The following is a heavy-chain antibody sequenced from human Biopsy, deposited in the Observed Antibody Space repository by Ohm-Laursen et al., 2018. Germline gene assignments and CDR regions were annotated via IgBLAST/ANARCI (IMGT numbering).Heavy chain of an antibody. J-gene: IGHJ5*02. CDR2: IYTSGIT. D-gene: IGHD1-14*01. Sequence: SDTLSLTCTVSGGSLSSYSWSWIQQPAGKGLEWIGQIYTSGITNYNPSLKSRVTMSVDTSKNKFSLRVSSVTAADTAVYYCARDRDRRGWFDPWGQGTLVTVSS. CDR3: ARDRDRRGWFDP. V-gene: IGHV4-4*07. CDR1: GGSLSSYS.